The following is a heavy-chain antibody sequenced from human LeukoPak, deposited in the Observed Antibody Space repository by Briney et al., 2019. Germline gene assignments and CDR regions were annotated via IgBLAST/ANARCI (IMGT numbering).Heavy chain of an antibody. Sequence: GESLKISCKGSGYSFTSYWIGWVRQMPGKGLEWKGIIYPGDSDTRYSPSFQGQVTISADKSISTAYLQWSSLKASDTAMYCCARQGPTYYYDSSGYFPFDYWGQGTLVTVSS. CDR1: GYSFTSYW. V-gene: IGHV5-51*01. CDR3: ARQGPTYYYDSSGYFPFDY. D-gene: IGHD3-22*01. CDR2: IYPGDSDT. J-gene: IGHJ4*02.